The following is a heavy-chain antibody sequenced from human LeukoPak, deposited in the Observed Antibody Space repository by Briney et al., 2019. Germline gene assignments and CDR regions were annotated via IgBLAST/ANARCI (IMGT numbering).Heavy chain of an antibody. V-gene: IGHV1-2*02. Sequence: ASVKVSCKASGYTFTGYYMHWVRQAPGQGLEWMGWINPNSGGTNYAQKFQGRVTVTRDTSISTAYMELSRLRSDDTAVYYCARAAAARYPYFDYWGQGTLVTVSS. J-gene: IGHJ4*02. CDR3: ARAAAARYPYFDY. CDR2: INPNSGGT. CDR1: GYTFTGYY. D-gene: IGHD6-13*01.